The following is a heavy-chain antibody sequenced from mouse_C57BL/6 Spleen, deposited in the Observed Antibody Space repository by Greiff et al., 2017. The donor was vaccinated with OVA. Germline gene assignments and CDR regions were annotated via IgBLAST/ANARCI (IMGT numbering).Heavy chain of an antibody. J-gene: IGHJ4*01. Sequence: VKLVESGPGLVAPSQSLSITCTVSGFSLTSYGVHWVRQPPGKGLEWLVVIWSDGSTTYNSALNSRLSISKDNSKSQVFLKMNSLQTEDTAMYYCARQGLLGGAMDYWGQGTSVTVSS. V-gene: IGHV2-6-1*01. CDR2: IWSDGST. D-gene: IGHD2-3*01. CDR1: GFSLTSYG. CDR3: ARQGLLGGAMDY.